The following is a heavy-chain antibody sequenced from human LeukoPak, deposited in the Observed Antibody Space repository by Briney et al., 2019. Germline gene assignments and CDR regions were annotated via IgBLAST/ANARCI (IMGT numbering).Heavy chain of an antibody. D-gene: IGHD3-22*01. CDR1: GFTFDDYT. Sequence: GGSLRLSCAASGFTFDDYTMHWVRQGPGKVLEWVPLFNRDGVSTYYADSVKGRFTISRDNRKKSLYLQMNNLRTEDTALYYCVKGGHGDSSALDYWGQGTLVTVSS. V-gene: IGHV3-43*01. CDR3: VKGGHGDSSALDY. CDR2: FNRDGVST. J-gene: IGHJ4*02.